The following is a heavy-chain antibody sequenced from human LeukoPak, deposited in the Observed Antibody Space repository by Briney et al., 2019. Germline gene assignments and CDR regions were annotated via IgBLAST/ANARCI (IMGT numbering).Heavy chain of an antibody. CDR1: GVSISSYY. V-gene: IGHV4-59*01. CDR3: ARILKWSGDSSSWYPFDI. Sequence: SSETLPHMRTVSGVSISSYYWRWIRPPPGKGLEWLGNIYYTGSITYNPSPMSRVTISVDTSKSQFSLKLSSVSAADTAVYYCARILKWSGDSSSWYPFDIWGQGTMVTVSS. J-gene: IGHJ3*02. D-gene: IGHD6-13*01. CDR2: IYYTGSI.